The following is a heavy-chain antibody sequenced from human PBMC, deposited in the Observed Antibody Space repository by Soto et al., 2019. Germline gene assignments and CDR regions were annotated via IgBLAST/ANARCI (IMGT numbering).Heavy chain of an antibody. J-gene: IGHJ5*01. CDR3: TRAYGAETFDF. CDR2: MNPNSGNT. D-gene: IGHD3-10*01. CDR1: GYTFNNYD. V-gene: IGHV1-8*02. Sequence: ASVKVSCKASGYTFNNYDIHWVRQAPGHGLECMGWMNPNSGNTGYAQNFRGRVTMTQXTXXGXXXMXLSXLRXDDTATYYCTRAYGAETFDFWGQGTRVTVSS.